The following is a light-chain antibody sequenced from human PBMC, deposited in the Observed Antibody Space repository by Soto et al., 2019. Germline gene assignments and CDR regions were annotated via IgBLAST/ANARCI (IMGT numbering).Light chain of an antibody. CDR1: QSYTSSY. J-gene: IGKJ5*01. Sequence: TQSPGTLSLSPGERATLSCRASQSYTSSYLAWYQQKPGRAPGLRIYDASTRATGIPARLSGSGSGTEFILTISSLQYEDFGVYYCQQYNNWPPIAFGQGTRLEIK. CDR3: QQYNNWPPIA. CDR2: DAS. V-gene: IGKV3D-15*01.